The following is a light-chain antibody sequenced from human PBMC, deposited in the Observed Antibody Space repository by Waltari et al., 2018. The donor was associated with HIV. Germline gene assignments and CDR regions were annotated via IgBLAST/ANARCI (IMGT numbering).Light chain of an antibody. CDR1: SSAVGNYNL. Sequence: QSALTQPASVSGSPGQSITISCTGTSSAVGNYNLVSWYQQHPGKAPKLIIYEAIKRPSGVSDRISGSKSASTASLTISGLQADDEADYFCSSYGGSSIWLFGGGTKLTVL. CDR3: SSYGGSSIWL. J-gene: IGLJ2*01. CDR2: EAI. V-gene: IGLV2-23*01.